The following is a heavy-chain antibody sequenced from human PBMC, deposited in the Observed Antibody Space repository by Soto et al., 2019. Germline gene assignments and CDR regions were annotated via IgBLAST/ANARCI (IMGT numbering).Heavy chain of an antibody. V-gene: IGHV4-39*01. CDR2: IYYSGST. Sequence: PSETLSLTCTVSGGSSSSSSYYWGWIRQPPGKGLEWIGSIYYSGSTYYNPSLKSRVTISVDTSKNQFSLKLSSVTAADTAVYYCARDIAAAASLNGMDVWGQGTTVTVSS. CDR1: GGSSSSSSYY. CDR3: ARDIAAAASLNGMDV. D-gene: IGHD6-13*01. J-gene: IGHJ6*02.